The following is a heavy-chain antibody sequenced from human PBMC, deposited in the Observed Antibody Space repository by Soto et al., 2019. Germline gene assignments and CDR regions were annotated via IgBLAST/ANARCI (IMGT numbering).Heavy chain of an antibody. Sequence: EVQLVQSGGGLVQPGGSLTLSCETSGFIFSNYEMNWVRQAPGKGLQWVSYITASGKTTYYSDSVKGRFTISRDNAKNSLYLHTNSLTAEDTAVYYCVRQGNVFDPWGPGTLLIVSS. CDR3: VRQGNVFDP. J-gene: IGHJ5*02. V-gene: IGHV3-48*03. CDR2: ITASGKTT. D-gene: IGHD4-4*01. CDR1: GFIFSNYE.